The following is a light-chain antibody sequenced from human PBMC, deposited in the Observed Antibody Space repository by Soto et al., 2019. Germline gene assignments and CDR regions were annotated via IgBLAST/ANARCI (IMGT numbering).Light chain of an antibody. V-gene: IGKV3-20*01. CDR3: QQYGSSPPVT. CDR1: QSVSSSY. Sequence: EIVLTQSPGTLSLSPGERATLSCRASQSVSSSYLAWYQQKPRQAPRLLIYGASSRATGIPDRFSGSGSGTDFTLTISRLEPEDFAVYYCQQYGSSPPVTFGQGTKVEIK. J-gene: IGKJ1*01. CDR2: GAS.